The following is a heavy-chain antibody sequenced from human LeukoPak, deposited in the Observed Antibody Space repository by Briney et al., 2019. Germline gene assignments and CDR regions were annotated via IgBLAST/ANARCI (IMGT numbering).Heavy chain of an antibody. Sequence: SETLSLTCTVSGGSISSGGYYWSWIRQHPGKGLEWIGYIYYSGNTYYNPSLKSRVTISVDTSKNQFSLKLSFVTAADTAVYYCARGGYCSGGSRYSSSVTTWGQGTLVTVSS. CDR3: ARGGYCSGGSRYSSSVTT. J-gene: IGHJ5*02. D-gene: IGHD2-15*01. V-gene: IGHV4-31*03. CDR1: GGSISSGGYY. CDR2: IYYSGNT.